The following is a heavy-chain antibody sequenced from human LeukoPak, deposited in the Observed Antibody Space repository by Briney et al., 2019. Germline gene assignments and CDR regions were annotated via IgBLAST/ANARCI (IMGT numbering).Heavy chain of an antibody. D-gene: IGHD6-6*01. J-gene: IGHJ4*02. V-gene: IGHV4-34*01. CDR1: GGSFSGYY. CDR2: INHSGST. CDR3: ARTRGYSSSPIRTPCFDY. Sequence: SETLSLTCAVYGGSFSGYYWSWIRQPPGKGLEWIGEINHSGSTNYNPSLKSRVTISVDTSKNQFSLKLSSVTAADTAVYYCARTRGYSSSPIRTPCFDYWGQGTLVTVSS.